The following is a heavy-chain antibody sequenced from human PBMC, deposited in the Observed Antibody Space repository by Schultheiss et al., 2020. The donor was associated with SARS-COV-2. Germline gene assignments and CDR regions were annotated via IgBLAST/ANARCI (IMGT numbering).Heavy chain of an antibody. CDR3: AKDGGIYYYYGMDV. J-gene: IGHJ6*02. V-gene: IGHV1-69*13. D-gene: IGHD3-16*01. CDR1: GGTFSSYA. CDR2: IIPIFGTA. Sequence: SVKVSCKASGGTFSSYAISWVRQAPGQGLEWMGGIIPIFGTANYAQKFQGRVTITADESTSTAYMELSSLRAEDTAVYYCAKDGGIYYYYGMDVWGQGTTVTVSS.